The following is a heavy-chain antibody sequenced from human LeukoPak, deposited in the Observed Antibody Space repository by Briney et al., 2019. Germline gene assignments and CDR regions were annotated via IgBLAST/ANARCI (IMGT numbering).Heavy chain of an antibody. Sequence: GASVKVSCKASGYTFTSYGISWVRQAPGQGLEWMGGIIPIFGTANYAQKFQGRVTITADKSTSTAYMELSSLRSEDTAVYYCARDRIQSSGYVFDYWGQGTLVTVSS. CDR3: ARDRIQSSGYVFDY. J-gene: IGHJ4*02. CDR2: IIPIFGTA. D-gene: IGHD3-22*01. CDR1: GYTFTSYG. V-gene: IGHV1-69*06.